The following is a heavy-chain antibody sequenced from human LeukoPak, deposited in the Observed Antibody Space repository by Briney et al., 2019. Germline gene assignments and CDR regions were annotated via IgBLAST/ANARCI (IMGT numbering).Heavy chain of an antibody. Sequence: GGSLRLSCAASGFSFINYAMSWVRQAPGKGLEWVSGISGSGGTTYYADSVKGRFTISRDNSKNTLFLQMSSLRVEDKAVYYCAKSFGMAVFGAYFDYWGQGSLVTVSS. CDR2: ISGSGGTT. J-gene: IGHJ4*02. V-gene: IGHV3-23*01. CDR1: GFSFINYA. CDR3: AKSFGMAVFGAYFDY. D-gene: IGHD6-19*01.